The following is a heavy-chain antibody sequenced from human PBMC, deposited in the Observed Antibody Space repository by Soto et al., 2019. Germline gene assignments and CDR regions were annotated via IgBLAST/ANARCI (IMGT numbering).Heavy chain of an antibody. D-gene: IGHD3-22*01. J-gene: IGHJ6*02. Sequence: ASVKVSCKASGYTFTSYGISWVRQAPGQGLEWMGWISAYNGNTNYAQKLQGRVTMTTDTSTSTAYMELRSLRSDDTAVYYCARDLIVLVIKATRLPYGMAVWGQGTRVTVSS. CDR2: ISAYNGNT. CDR1: GYTFTSYG. V-gene: IGHV1-18*04. CDR3: ARDLIVLVIKATRLPYGMAV.